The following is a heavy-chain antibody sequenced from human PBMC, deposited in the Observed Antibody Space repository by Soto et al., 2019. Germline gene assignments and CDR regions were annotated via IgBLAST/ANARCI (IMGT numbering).Heavy chain of an antibody. D-gene: IGHD4-17*01. Sequence: QVQLQESGPGLVKPSETLSLTCTVPGGSVSSGSYYWSWIRQPPGKGLEWIGYIYYSGSTNYNPSLRSRVTISVDTSKNQFSLKLSSVTAADTAVYYCARVTVGARGGYFDYWGQGTLVTVSS. CDR2: IYYSGST. V-gene: IGHV4-61*01. CDR1: GGSVSSGSYY. CDR3: ARVTVGARGGYFDY. J-gene: IGHJ4*02.